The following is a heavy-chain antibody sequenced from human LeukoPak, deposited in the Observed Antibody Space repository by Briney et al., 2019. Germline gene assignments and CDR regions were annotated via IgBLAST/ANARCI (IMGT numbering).Heavy chain of an antibody. CDR1: GGSISSYY. J-gene: IGHJ2*01. CDR3: ARREDVLWYFDL. V-gene: IGHV4-59*08. CDR2: IPYSGST. Sequence: PSETLSLTCTDSGGSISSYYWRWIRQPPRNELQRLRCIPYSGSTNYNPSLRPRLTISVDTSKNQFSLKLSSVTAADTAVYYCARREDVLWYFDLWGRGTLVTVSS. D-gene: IGHD2-8*01.